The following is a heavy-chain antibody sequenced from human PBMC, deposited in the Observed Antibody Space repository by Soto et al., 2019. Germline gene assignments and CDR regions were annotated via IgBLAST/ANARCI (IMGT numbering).Heavy chain of an antibody. CDR3: ARTNIKGQWAAWY. J-gene: IGHJ4*02. CDR2: IFYRGST. V-gene: IGHV4-61*01. CDR1: GDSVNSASYY. Sequence: QVQLQESGPGLVRPSETLSLTCSVSGDSVNSASYYWSWVRQPPGKGLAWIGNIFYRGSTNYKPPLRGHVTISIDSSKNQCSRKFNSVTAADTDVYFCARTNIKGQWAAWYWGQGTLVTGSS. D-gene: IGHD2-15*01.